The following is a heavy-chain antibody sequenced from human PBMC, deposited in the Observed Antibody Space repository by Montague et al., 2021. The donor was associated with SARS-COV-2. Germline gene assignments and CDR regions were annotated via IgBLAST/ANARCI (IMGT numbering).Heavy chain of an antibody. CDR1: GDSIRNSDYS. CDR3: ATRTRYLQYDFGF. V-gene: IGHV4-39*01. CDR2: IYNGGST. J-gene: IGHJ4*02. D-gene: IGHD3-3*01. Sequence: SETLSLTCTVSGDSIRNSDYSWGWVRQPPGNGLEWIGNIYNGGSTFYNPSLKSRVTIFVDTSKNPFSLKLSSVTAADTAVYYCATRTRYLQYDFGFWGQGTLVTVSS.